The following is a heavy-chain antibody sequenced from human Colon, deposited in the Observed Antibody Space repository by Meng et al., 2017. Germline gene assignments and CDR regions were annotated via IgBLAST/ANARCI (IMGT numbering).Heavy chain of an antibody. J-gene: IGHJ4*02. CDR2: INPRTGDT. CDR1: GYTLY. V-gene: IGHV1-2*02. CDR3: ARESADGGSFDL. Sequence: QVQLVQSGAEVKKPGPSVTVSCKASGYTLYIHWVRLRPGEGLEWMGWINPRTGDTKSAQSFQGRVTMTRDTSTTTFSMDLRSLTTDDSAIYFCARESADGGSFDLWGQGTLVTVSS. D-gene: IGHD2-15*01.